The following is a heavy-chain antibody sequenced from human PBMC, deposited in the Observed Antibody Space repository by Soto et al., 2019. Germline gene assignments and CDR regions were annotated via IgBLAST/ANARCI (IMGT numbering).Heavy chain of an antibody. CDR1: GYTFTSYG. J-gene: IGHJ3*02. D-gene: IGHD2-15*01. V-gene: IGHV1-18*01. Sequence: ASVKVSCKASGYTFTSYGISWVRQAPGQGLEWMGWISAYNGKTNSAQKLQGRVTMATDTSTSTAYMELRSLTSDDTAVYYCARDSVVVAASDAFEIWGQGTMVTVSS. CDR2: ISAYNGKT. CDR3: ARDSVVVAASDAFEI.